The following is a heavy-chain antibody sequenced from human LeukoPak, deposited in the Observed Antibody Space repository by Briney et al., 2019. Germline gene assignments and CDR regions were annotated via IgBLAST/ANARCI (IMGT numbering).Heavy chain of an antibody. CDR3: ATWDYGDPLFDY. D-gene: IGHD4-17*01. J-gene: IGHJ4*02. CDR2: VDPEDGET. CDR1: GYTFTSYD. V-gene: IGHV1-69-2*01. Sequence: ASVKVSCKASGYTFTSYDINWVQQAPGKGLEWMGRVDPEDGETIYAEKFQGRVTITADTSTDTAYMELSSLRSEDTAVYYCATWDYGDPLFDYWGQGTLVAVSS.